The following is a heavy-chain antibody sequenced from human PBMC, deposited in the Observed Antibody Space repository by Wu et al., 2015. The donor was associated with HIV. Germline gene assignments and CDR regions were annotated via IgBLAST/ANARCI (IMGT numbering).Heavy chain of an antibody. J-gene: IGHJ3*01. CDR1: GGTFSSYA. Sequence: QVKFVQSGTEVKKPGASVKVSCKASGGTFSSYAFSWVRQAPGQGLEWMGRVIPIFDRIHYKQKFENRVMITADESTSTVYMELSSLSFDDTAVYYCAGPSTGYAYDTFDVWGQGTMVIVSS. CDR3: AGPSTGYAYDTFDV. V-gene: IGHV1-69*13. CDR2: VIPIFDRI. D-gene: IGHD5-12*01.